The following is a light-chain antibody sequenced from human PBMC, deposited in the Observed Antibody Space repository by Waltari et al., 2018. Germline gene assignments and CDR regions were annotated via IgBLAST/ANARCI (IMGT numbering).Light chain of an antibody. CDR3: SLYMGSGIWV. Sequence: QTVVTQEPSLSVSPGGTVTLTCALTPGSVSTTSYATWAQQTPGQPPRKLVYKGSSRSSGVPDRFSGSILGNKAALTITGAQADDESNYYCSLYMGSGIWVFGGGTKLTVL. CDR2: KGS. CDR1: PGSVSTTSY. V-gene: IGLV8-61*01. J-gene: IGLJ3*02.